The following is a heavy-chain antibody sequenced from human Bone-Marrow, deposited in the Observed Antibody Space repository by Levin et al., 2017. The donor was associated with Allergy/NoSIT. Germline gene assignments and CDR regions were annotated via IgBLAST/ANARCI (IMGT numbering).Heavy chain of an antibody. CDR1: GGSFNNYA. J-gene: IGHJ4*02. D-gene: IGHD1-1*01. Sequence: SVKVSCKASGGSFNNYAISWVRQAPGQRIEWMGQVVPMLGPANYARSLQGRLTITADDSTTTAYMELTSLRSEDTAIYYCVRSIWTAYFYDSWGQGTLVTVSS. CDR2: VVPMLGPA. CDR3: VRSIWTAYFYDS. V-gene: IGHV1-69*11.